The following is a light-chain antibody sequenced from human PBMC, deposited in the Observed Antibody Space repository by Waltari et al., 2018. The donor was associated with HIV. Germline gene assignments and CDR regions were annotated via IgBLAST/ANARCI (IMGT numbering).Light chain of an antibody. CDR2: SNN. Sequence: QSVLTQPPSASGTPGQRVTISCSGSSSNIGSNTVNWYQQLPGTAPKLLIYSNNQRPSGVAYRFSVSKSGTSASLAISGLQSEDEADYYCAAWDDSLNGVVFGGGTKLTVL. CDR3: AAWDDSLNGVV. J-gene: IGLJ2*01. CDR1: SSNIGSNT. V-gene: IGLV1-44*01.